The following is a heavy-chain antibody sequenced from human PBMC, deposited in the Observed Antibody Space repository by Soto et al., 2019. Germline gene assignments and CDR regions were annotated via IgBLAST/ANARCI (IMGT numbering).Heavy chain of an antibody. J-gene: IGHJ5*02. CDR3: ARDGFWSGRAFDP. CDR1: VGSISSYY. Sequence: SETLSLTCTVSVGSISSYYWSWIRQPPGKGLEWIGYIYYSGSTNYNPSLKSRVTISVDTPKDQFSLKLSSVTAADTAVYYCARDGFWSGRAFDPWGQGTLVTVS. V-gene: IGHV4-59*01. D-gene: IGHD3-3*01. CDR2: IYYSGST.